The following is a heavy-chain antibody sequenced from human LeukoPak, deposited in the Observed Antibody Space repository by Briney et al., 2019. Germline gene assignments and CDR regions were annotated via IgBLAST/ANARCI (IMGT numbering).Heavy chain of an antibody. J-gene: IGHJ4*02. CDR1: GFTVSSNY. Sequence: PGGSLRLSCAASGFTVSSNYMSWVRQTPGKGLEWVAVISCDGSDKHYADPVKGRFTISRDNSKNTVYLQMNSLRAEDTAVYYCAREGSRGYYPYWGQGILVTVSS. CDR3: AREGSRGYYPY. D-gene: IGHD3-22*01. CDR2: ISCDGSDK. V-gene: IGHV3-30*03.